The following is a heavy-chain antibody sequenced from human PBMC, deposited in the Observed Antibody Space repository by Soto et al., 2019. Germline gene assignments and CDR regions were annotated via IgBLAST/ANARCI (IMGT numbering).Heavy chain of an antibody. CDR1: GFTFTSSA. CDR2: IVVGSGNT. J-gene: IGHJ6*02. V-gene: IGHV1-58*02. Sequence: QMQLVQSGPEVKKPGTSVKVSCKASGFTFTSSAIQWVRQARGQRLEWIGWIVVGSGNTNYAQKFQGRVTITRDMSTSTAYMELSSLKSEDTAVYYCAAAVEIATARYYYYGMDVWGQGTTVTVSS. D-gene: IGHD4-4*01. CDR3: AAAVEIATARYYYYGMDV.